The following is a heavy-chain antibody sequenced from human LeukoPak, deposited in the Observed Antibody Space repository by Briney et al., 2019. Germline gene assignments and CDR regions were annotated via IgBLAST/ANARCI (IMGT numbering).Heavy chain of an antibody. CDR2: TNHSGST. D-gene: IGHD6-19*01. CDR3: ARPGGWYRYYFDY. Sequence: PSETLSLTCAVYGGSFSGYYWSWIRQPPGKGLEWIGETNHSGSTNYNPSLKSRVTISVDTSKTQFSLKLSSVTAADTAVYYCARPGGWYRYYFDYWGQGTLVTVSS. CDR1: GGSFSGYY. J-gene: IGHJ4*02. V-gene: IGHV4-34*01.